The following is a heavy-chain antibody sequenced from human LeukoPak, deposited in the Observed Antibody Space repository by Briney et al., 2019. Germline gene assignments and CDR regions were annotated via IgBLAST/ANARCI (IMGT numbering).Heavy chain of an antibody. CDR1: GFTFSSYS. CDR3: ARDREQLVPDFDY. D-gene: IGHD6-6*01. Sequence: PGGSLRLSCAASGFTFSSYSMNWVRRAPGKGLEWVSSISGSSGYIYYADSVKGRFTISRDNAKNSLYLQMNSLRAEDTAVYYCARDREQLVPDFDYWGQGTLVTVSS. CDR2: ISGSSGYI. V-gene: IGHV3-21*01. J-gene: IGHJ4*02.